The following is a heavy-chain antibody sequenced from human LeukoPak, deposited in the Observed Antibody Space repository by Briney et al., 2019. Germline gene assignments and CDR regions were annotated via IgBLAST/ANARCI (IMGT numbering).Heavy chain of an antibody. J-gene: IGHJ4*02. CDR1: GAPVSSNF. Sequence: PGGSLRLSCSASGAPVSSNFLSWVRQAPGKGLEWVSVIYSDDTAYYADSVKGRFAISRDNSKSIQYLQMNNLRAEDTAVYYCARFSGGFDYWGQGTLVTVSS. CDR3: ARFSGGFDY. D-gene: IGHD3-10*01. V-gene: IGHV3-66*01. CDR2: IYSDDTA.